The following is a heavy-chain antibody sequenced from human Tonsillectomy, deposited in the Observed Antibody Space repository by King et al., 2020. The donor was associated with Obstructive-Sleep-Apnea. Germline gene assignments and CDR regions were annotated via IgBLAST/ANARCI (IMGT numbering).Heavy chain of an antibody. CDR1: GFTFSSYA. CDR3: ARETTTDY. CDR2: ISYDGNNR. Sequence: VQLVESGGGVVQPGRSLRLSCAASGFTFSSYAMHWVRQAPGKGLEWVAVISYDGNNRFYADSVKGRFTISRDNFKNTLYLQMSSLRAEDTAVYYCARETTTDYWGQGTLVTVSS. D-gene: IGHD4-11*01. V-gene: IGHV3-30-3*01. J-gene: IGHJ4*02.